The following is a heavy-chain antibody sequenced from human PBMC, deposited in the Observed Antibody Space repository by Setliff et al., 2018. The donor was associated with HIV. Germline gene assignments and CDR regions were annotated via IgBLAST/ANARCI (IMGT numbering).Heavy chain of an antibody. D-gene: IGHD3-22*01. Sequence: ASVKVSCKASGYTFTGYYVHWVRQAPGQGLEWKGWINPNNGGTNYAQKFQNRVTITRDMSTSTAYMELSSLRSEDTAVYYCAADRGDYFELDYPYYHYMDVWGKGTTVTVSS. CDR3: AADRGDYFELDYPYYHYMDV. CDR2: INPNNGGT. J-gene: IGHJ6*03. V-gene: IGHV1-2*02. CDR1: GYTFTGYY.